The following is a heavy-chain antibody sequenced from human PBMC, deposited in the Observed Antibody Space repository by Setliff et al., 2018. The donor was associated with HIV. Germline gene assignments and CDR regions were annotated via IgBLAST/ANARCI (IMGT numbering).Heavy chain of an antibody. CDR3: ARRMEMTPIGY. J-gene: IGHJ4*02. V-gene: IGHV7-4-1*02. CDR2: INTNTGNP. CDR1: GYSFTTYA. D-gene: IGHD2-15*01. Sequence: ASVKVSCKASGYSFTTYAVNWVRQAPGQGLEWMGWINTNTGNPTYAQGFTGRFVFSLDTSVSTAYLQISSLKAEDSAVYYCARRMEMTPIGYWGQGTLVTVSS.